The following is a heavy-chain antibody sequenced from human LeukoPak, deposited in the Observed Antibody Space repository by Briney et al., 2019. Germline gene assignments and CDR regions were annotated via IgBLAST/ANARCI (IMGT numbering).Heavy chain of an antibody. Sequence: ASVKVSCKASGYTFTSYDINLVRQATGQGLEWMGWMNPNSGNTGYAQKFQGRVTMTRNTSISTAYMELSSLRSEDTAVYYCARGPASYGDYGVDPWGREPWSPSPQ. J-gene: IGHJ5*02. CDR3: ARGPASYGDYGVDP. V-gene: IGHV1-8*01. CDR2: MNPNSGNT. D-gene: IGHD4-17*01. CDR1: GYTFTSYD.